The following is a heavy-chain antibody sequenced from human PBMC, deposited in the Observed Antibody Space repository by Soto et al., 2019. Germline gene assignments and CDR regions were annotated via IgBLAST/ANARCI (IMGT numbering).Heavy chain of an antibody. CDR3: ARGIN. CDR2: MNPNSGNT. Sequence: QVQLVQSGAEVKRPGASVRVSCKASGYTFTSYDINWVRQATGQGLEWLGWMNPNSGNTGYAQKFQGGITLTRSTSTSTAYMELTSLRSEYTAVYYCARGINWGQGTMVTVSS. V-gene: IGHV1-8*01. CDR1: GYTFTSYD. J-gene: IGHJ3*01.